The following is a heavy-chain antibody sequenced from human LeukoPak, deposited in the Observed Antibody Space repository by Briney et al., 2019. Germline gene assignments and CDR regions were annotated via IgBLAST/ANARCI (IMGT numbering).Heavy chain of an antibody. CDR1: GFIFTRYS. J-gene: IGHJ3*02. V-gene: IGHV3-21*01. D-gene: IGHD3-3*01. CDR3: ARVDTVFGVVTSDAFDI. CDR2: ISSSSTNT. Sequence: GGSLRLSCTASGFIFTRYSMTWVRQAPGKGLEWVSTISSSSTNTYFGDSVRGRFTISRDNAQNSLYLQMNSLRAEDTAVYYCARVDTVFGVVTSDAFDIWGRGTMVTVSS.